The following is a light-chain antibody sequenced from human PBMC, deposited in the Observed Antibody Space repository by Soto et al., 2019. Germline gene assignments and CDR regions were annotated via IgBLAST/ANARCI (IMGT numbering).Light chain of an antibody. CDR2: AVS. CDR1: NNDVGGYNF. CDR3: FSYTASDIWV. J-gene: IGLJ3*02. V-gene: IGLV2-11*01. Sequence: QSALTQPRSVSGSPGQSVTISCTGTNNDVGGYNFVSWYQQLPGKAPKLMISAVSRRPSGVPDRFSGSKSGNKASLTISGLQADDETDYYCFSYTASDIWVFGGGTKLTVL.